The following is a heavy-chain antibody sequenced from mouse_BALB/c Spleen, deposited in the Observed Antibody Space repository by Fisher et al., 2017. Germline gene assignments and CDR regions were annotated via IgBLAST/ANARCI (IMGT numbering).Heavy chain of an antibody. D-gene: IGHD2-2*01. CDR3: ARGDGYDEDWYFDV. Sequence: KFKGKATLTVDKSSSTAYMHLNSLTSEDSAVYYCARGDGYDEDWYFDVWGAGTTVTVSS. J-gene: IGHJ1*01. V-gene: IGHV1S135*01.